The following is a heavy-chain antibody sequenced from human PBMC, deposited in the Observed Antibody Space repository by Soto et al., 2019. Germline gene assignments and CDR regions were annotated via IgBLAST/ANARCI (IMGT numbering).Heavy chain of an antibody. CDR2: IYYSGST. D-gene: IGHD6-13*01. J-gene: IGHJ4*02. CDR3: ATYSSSWYVVY. V-gene: IGHV4-39*01. Sequence: PSDTLSLTCTVYGGSISSIIYYWGWIRQPPGKGLEWIGSIYYSGSTYYNPSLKSRVTISVDTSKNQFSLKLSSVTAADTAVYYCATYSSSWYVVYWGQGTLVTVSS. CDR1: GGSISSIIYY.